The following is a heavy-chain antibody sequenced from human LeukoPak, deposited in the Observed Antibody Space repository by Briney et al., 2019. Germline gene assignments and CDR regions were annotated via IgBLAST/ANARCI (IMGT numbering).Heavy chain of an antibody. CDR3: AGDYYGSGSPGY. V-gene: IGHV4-39*01. Sequence: PSETLSLTCTVSGGSVSSSSYYWGWIRQPPGKGLEWIGSIYYSGSTYYNPSLKSRVTISVDTSKNQLSLKLSSVTAADTAVYYCAGDYYGSGSPGYWGQGTLVTVSS. J-gene: IGHJ4*02. D-gene: IGHD3-10*01. CDR1: GGSVSSSSYY. CDR2: IYYSGST.